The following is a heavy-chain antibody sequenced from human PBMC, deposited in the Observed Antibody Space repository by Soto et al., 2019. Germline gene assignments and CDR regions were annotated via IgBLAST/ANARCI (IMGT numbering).Heavy chain of an antibody. Sequence: EVQLVESGGGLVKPGGSLRLSCAASGFTFSSYSMTWVRQAPGKGLEWVSSISSSSSYIYYADSVKGRFTISRDNAKNSLYLQMNSLRAEDTAVYYCAGRGVLDAFDIWGQGTMVTVSS. CDR2: ISSSSSYI. CDR3: AGRGVLDAFDI. J-gene: IGHJ3*02. V-gene: IGHV3-21*01. D-gene: IGHD2-8*01. CDR1: GFTFSSYS.